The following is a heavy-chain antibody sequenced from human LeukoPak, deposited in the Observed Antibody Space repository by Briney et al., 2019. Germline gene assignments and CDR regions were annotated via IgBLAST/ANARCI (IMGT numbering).Heavy chain of an antibody. CDR2: ISNDGSNK. CDR3: ARDGYNYFDY. CDR1: GFTFSSYA. J-gene: IGHJ4*02. Sequence: GRSLRLSCAASGFTFSSYAMHWVRQAPGKGLEWVAVISNDGSNKYYADSVKGRFTISRDNSKNTLYLRMNSLRAEDTAVYYCARDGYNYFDYWGQGTLVTVSS. V-gene: IGHV3-30*04. D-gene: IGHD5-24*01.